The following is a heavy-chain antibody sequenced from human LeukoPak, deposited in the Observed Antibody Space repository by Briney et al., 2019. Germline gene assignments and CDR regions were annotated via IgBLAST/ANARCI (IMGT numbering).Heavy chain of an antibody. V-gene: IGHV4-59*08. Sequence: SETLSLTCTVSGYSISSGYYWSWIRQPPGKGLEWIGYIYYSGSTNYNPSLKSRVTISVDTSKNQFSLKLSSVTAADTAVYYCARHGLGCSGGSCPYYFDYWGQGTLDTVSS. CDR1: GYSISSGYY. CDR3: ARHGLGCSGGSCPYYFDY. CDR2: IYYSGST. J-gene: IGHJ4*02. D-gene: IGHD2-15*01.